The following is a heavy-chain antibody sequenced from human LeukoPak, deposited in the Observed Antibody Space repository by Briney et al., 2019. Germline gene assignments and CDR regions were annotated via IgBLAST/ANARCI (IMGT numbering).Heavy chain of an antibody. Sequence: SETLSLTCTVSGGSISSYYWSWIRQPPGKGLEWIGYIYYSGSTNYNPSLKNRVTISVDTSKNQFSLKLSSVTAADTAVYYCARGSLTGTTYYFDSWGQGTLVTVSS. CDR3: ARGSLTGTTYYFDS. CDR2: IYYSGST. CDR1: GGSISSYY. D-gene: IGHD1-20*01. J-gene: IGHJ4*02. V-gene: IGHV4-59*01.